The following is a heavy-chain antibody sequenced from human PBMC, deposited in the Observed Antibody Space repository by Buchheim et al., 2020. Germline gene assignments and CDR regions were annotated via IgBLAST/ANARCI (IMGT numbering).Heavy chain of an antibody. CDR2: IYHSGST. Sequence: QVQLQESGPGLVKPSGTLSLTCAVSGGSISSSNWWSCFRHPPRKRLVWFVEIYHSGSTTYNPPLKSRLTISVDKSKNQFSRKLGSVTGADTAVDYCARGSPYSSSWYSVGWFDPWGQGTL. D-gene: IGHD6-13*01. V-gene: IGHV4-4*02. J-gene: IGHJ5*02. CDR3: ARGSPYSSSWYSVGWFDP. CDR1: GGSISSSNW.